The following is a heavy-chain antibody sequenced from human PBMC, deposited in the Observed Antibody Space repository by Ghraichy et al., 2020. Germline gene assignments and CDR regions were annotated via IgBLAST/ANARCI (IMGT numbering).Heavy chain of an antibody. CDR1: GFTFSNSW. J-gene: IGHJ4*02. Sequence: GGSLRLSCEGSGFTFSNSWVSWVRQAPGKGLEWVGRIKSKANGGTIDYAAPVKGRFTISRDDSKNTHDLQMNGLKIEDTAMYYCTIGWYVDYWGQGTLVTVSS. CDR3: TIGWYVDY. CDR2: IKSKANGGTI. V-gene: IGHV3-15*01. D-gene: IGHD6-13*01.